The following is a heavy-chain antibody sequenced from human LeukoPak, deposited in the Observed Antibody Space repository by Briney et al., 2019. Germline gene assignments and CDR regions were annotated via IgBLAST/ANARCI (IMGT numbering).Heavy chain of an antibody. J-gene: IGHJ4*02. CDR1: GGTFPTYA. CDR2: IIPIFGTA. CDR3: ARGPSCCPFEY. Sequence: SVKVSCKVSGGTFPTYAMHWVRQAPGQGLEWMGGIIPIFGTANYAQKFQGRVTITTDESTSTAYMELSSLRSEDTAVYYCARGPSCCPFEYWGQGTLVTVSS. D-gene: IGHD2-15*01. V-gene: IGHV1-69*05.